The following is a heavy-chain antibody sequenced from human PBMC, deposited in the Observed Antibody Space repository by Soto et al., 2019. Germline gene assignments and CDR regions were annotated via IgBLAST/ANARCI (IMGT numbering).Heavy chain of an antibody. J-gene: IGHJ4*02. CDR2: IWYDGSNK. V-gene: IGHV3-33*01. CDR3: ARERLYCSSTSCREAYFDY. D-gene: IGHD2-2*01. CDR1: GFTFSSYG. Sequence: GSLRLSCAASGFTFSSYGMHWVRQAPGKGLEWVAVIWYDGSNKYYADSVKGRFTVSRDNSKNTLYLQMNSLRAEDTAVYYCARERLYCSSTSCREAYFDYWGQGTLVTVSS.